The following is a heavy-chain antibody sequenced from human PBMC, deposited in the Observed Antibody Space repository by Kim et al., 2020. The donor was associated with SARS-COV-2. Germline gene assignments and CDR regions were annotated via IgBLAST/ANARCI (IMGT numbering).Heavy chain of an antibody. CDR2: VNPSSGGA. CDR3: ARVPKVDTNDYLHAFDI. Sequence: ASVKVSCKASGYTFTNYYMHWVRQAPGQGLEWLGVVNPSSGGAIYAQEFQGRVSMNRDTSTSTVYMDLSSLRSEDTAVYYCARVPKVDTNDYLHAFDIWGQGTRVTVSS. D-gene: IGHD3-16*01. CDR1: GYTFTNYY. V-gene: IGHV1-46*01. J-gene: IGHJ3*02.